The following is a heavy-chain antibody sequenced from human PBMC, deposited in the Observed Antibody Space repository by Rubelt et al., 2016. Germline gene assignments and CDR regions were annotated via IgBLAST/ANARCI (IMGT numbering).Heavy chain of an antibody. CDR2: INSDGSST. CDR1: GSSFSTSW. Sequence: EVQLVESGGGLVQPGGSLRLSCAASGSSFSTSWMHWVRQVPGKGLVWVSRINSDGSSTTYADSVKGRFTISRDNARNMVFLQMNSLRVEDTAVYYCPRDWYGAIDCWGQGTLVTVSP. V-gene: IGHV3-74*01. J-gene: IGHJ4*02. CDR3: PRDWYGAIDC. D-gene: IGHD4/OR15-4a*01.